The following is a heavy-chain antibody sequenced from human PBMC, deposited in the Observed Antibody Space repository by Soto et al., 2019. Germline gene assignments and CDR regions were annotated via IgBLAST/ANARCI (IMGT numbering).Heavy chain of an antibody. CDR2: IYWDDDK. CDR1: GFSLSTSGVG. Sequence: QITLKESGPTLVKPTQTLTLTCTFSGFSLSTSGVGVGWIRQPPGKALEWLALIYWDDDKRYSPSLKSRLTITKDTSKNQVVLTMTNMDPVDTATYYCAHRLLRGGVGSPPWYFDLWGRGTLVTVSS. D-gene: IGHD3-10*01. CDR3: AHRLLRGGVGSPPWYFDL. J-gene: IGHJ2*01. V-gene: IGHV2-5*02.